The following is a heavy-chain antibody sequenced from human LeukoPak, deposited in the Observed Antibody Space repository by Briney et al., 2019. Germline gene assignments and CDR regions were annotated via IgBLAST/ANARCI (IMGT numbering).Heavy chain of an antibody. D-gene: IGHD6-19*01. CDR3: ARDLYSGSGGWYGEDY. CDR1: GFTFSSYA. CDR2: ISYDGSNK. Sequence: QAGRSLRLSCAASGFTFSSYAMHWVRQAPGKGLEWVAVISYDGSNKYYADSVKGRFTISRDNSKNTLYLQMNSLRAEDTAVYYCARDLYSGSGGWYGEDYWGQGTLVTVSS. V-gene: IGHV3-30-3*01. J-gene: IGHJ4*02.